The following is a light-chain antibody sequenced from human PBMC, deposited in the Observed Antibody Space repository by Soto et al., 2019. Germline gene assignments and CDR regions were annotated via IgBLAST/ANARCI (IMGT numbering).Light chain of an antibody. Sequence: EIVLTQSPGTLSLSPGERATLSCRSSHTISSSYLAGYQQKPGQAPRLLIYAISSRAGGIPDRFRGSGSGTDFTLTITRPEPEDSAVYYCQQYDTLPRTFGQGTKVDIK. CDR1: HTISSSY. V-gene: IGKV3-20*01. J-gene: IGKJ1*01. CDR2: AIS. CDR3: QQYDTLPRT.